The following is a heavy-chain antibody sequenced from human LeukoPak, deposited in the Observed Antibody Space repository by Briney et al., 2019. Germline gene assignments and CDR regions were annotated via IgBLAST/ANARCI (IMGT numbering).Heavy chain of an antibody. J-gene: IGHJ6*03. Sequence: GGSLRLSCAASGFTFDDYAMHWVRQAPGKGLEWVSLISWDGGSTYYADSVKGRFTISRDNSKNSLYLQMNSLRAEDTALYYCAKGNNYYYYMDVWGKGTTVTISS. CDR3: AKGNNYYYYMDV. CDR2: ISWDGGST. D-gene: IGHD2/OR15-2a*01. CDR1: GFTFDDYA. V-gene: IGHV3-43D*03.